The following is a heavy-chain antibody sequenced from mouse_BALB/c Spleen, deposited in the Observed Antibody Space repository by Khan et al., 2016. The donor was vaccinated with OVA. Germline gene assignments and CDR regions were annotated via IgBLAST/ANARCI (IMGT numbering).Heavy chain of an antibody. CDR3: TRDRIDY. CDR2: INPTSGYT. CDR1: GYTFSTYW. J-gene: IGHJ2*01. Sequence: QVQLQQSGAALAKPGAPVKMSCKASGYTFSTYWMHWVKQRPGQGLEWIGYINPTSGYTDYNEKFKDKATLSADKSSSTAYMQLSRLTSEDSAVYYCTRDRIDYWGQGTTLTVSS. V-gene: IGHV1-7*01.